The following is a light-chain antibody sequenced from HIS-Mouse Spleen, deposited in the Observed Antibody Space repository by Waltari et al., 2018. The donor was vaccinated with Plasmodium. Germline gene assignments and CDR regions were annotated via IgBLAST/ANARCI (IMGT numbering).Light chain of an antibody. Sequence: DIQLTQSPSFLSASVGDRVTITCRASQGISSYLAWSQQKPGKAPKLLFYAASTLQSGVPSRFSGSGAGTEFTLTISSLQPEDFATYYCQQLNSYPYTFGQGTKLEIK. J-gene: IGKJ2*01. CDR3: QQLNSYPYT. CDR2: AAS. CDR1: QGISSY. V-gene: IGKV1-9*01.